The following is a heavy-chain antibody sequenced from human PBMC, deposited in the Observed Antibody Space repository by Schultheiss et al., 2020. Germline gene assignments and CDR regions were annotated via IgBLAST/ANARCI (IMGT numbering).Heavy chain of an antibody. D-gene: IGHD6-13*01. V-gene: IGHV4-4*02. J-gene: IGHJ6*03. CDR3: ARSPSSWYYYYMDV. CDR2: IYRSGST. Sequence: SETLSLTCAVSGGSISSSYWWSWVRQPPGKGLEWIGEIYRSGSTNYNPSLKSRVTISVDTSKNQFSLKLSSVTAADTAVYYCARSPSSWYYYYMDVWGRGTTVTVSS. CDR1: GGSISSSYW.